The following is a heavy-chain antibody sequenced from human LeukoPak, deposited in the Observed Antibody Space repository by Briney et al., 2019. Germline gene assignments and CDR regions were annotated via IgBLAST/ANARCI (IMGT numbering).Heavy chain of an antibody. CDR3: ARGLRSRYYYDSSGYFAFDI. CDR1: GGSISSYY. CDR2: IYYSGST. J-gene: IGHJ3*02. V-gene: IGHV4-59*01. Sequence: SETLSLTCTVSGGSISSYYWSWIRQPPGKGLEWIGYIYYSGSTNYNPSLKSRVTISVDTSKNQFSLKLSSVTAADTAVYYCARGLRSRYYYDSSGYFAFDIWGQGTMVTVSS. D-gene: IGHD3-22*01.